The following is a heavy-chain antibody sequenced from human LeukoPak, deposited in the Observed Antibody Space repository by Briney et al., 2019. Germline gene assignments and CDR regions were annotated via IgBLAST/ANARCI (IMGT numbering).Heavy chain of an antibody. CDR1: GFTFSSYA. J-gene: IGHJ4*02. CDR2: ISYDGSNK. CDR3: VRGFDY. Sequence: GGSLRLSCAASGFTFSSYAMHWVRQAPGEGLEWVAVISYDGSNKYYADSVKGRFTISRDNSKNTLYLQMNSLRAEDTAVYYCVRGFDYWGQGTLVTVSS. V-gene: IGHV3-30*04.